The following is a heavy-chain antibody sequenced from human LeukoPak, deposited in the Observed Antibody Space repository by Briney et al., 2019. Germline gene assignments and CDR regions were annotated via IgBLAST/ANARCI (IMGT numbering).Heavy chain of an antibody. D-gene: IGHD4-17*01. Sequence: PSETLSLTCTVSGGSISSGAYYWSWIRQHSGKGLEWIGYIYSSGNTYYNPSLKSRVTISVDTSKNQFSLKLSSVTAADTAVYYCARYPEYGDYYFDYWGQGTLVTASS. CDR3: ARYPEYGDYYFDY. CDR2: IYSSGNT. V-gene: IGHV4-31*03. J-gene: IGHJ4*02. CDR1: GGSISSGAYY.